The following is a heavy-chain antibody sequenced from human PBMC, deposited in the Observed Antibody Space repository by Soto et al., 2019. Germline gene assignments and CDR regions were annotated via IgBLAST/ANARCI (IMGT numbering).Heavy chain of an antibody. Sequence: PSETLSLTCTVSGGSISSSIYYWGWIRQPPGKGLEWIGSIYYSGSTYYNPSLKSRVTISVDTSKNQFSLKLSSVTAADTAVYYCANVLLWFGELLGPLDYWGQGTLVTVS. D-gene: IGHD3-10*01. CDR3: ANVLLWFGELLGPLDY. J-gene: IGHJ4*02. V-gene: IGHV4-39*01. CDR1: GGSISSSIYY. CDR2: IYYSGST.